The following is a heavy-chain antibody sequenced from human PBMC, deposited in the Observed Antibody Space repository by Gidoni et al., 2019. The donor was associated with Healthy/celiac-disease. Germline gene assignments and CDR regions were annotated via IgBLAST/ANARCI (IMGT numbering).Heavy chain of an antibody. J-gene: IGHJ6*02. CDR1: GFTFSSYG. CDR2: IWYDGSNK. Sequence: QVQLVESGGGVVQPGRSLRLSCAASGFTFSSYGMHWVRQAPGKGLEWVAVIWYDGSNKYYADSVKGRFTISRDNSKNTLYLQMNSLRAEDTAVYYCARDGRSYLFYYYGMDVWGQGTTVTVSS. V-gene: IGHV3-33*01. CDR3: ARDGRSYLFYYYGMDV. D-gene: IGHD1-1*01.